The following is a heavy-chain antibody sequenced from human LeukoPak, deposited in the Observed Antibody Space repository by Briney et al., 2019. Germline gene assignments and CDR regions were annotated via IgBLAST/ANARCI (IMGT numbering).Heavy chain of an antibody. Sequence: GGSLRLSCAASGLTVSSNYMTWVRQAPGKGLEWVSVTYRDGSTYYADSVKGRFTISRDNSKNTVYLQMNSLRAEDTAVYYCARGLGYCSGGSCYPFDYWGQGTLVTVSS. D-gene: IGHD2-15*01. CDR1: GLTVSSNY. V-gene: IGHV3-53*01. CDR2: TYRDGST. CDR3: ARGLGYCSGGSCYPFDY. J-gene: IGHJ4*02.